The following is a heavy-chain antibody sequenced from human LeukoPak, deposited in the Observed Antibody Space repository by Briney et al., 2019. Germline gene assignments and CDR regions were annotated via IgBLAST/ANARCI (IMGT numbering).Heavy chain of an antibody. J-gene: IGHJ5*02. D-gene: IGHD1-26*01. CDR1: GYTLTELS. CDR3: ATVRIVGATAWFDP. Sequence: ASVKVSCKVSGYTLTELSMHWVRQAPGKGLEWMGGFDPEDGETIYAQKFQGRVTMTEDTSTDTAYMELSSLRSEDTAVYYCATVRIVGATAWFDPWGQGTLVTVSS. V-gene: IGHV1-24*01. CDR2: FDPEDGET.